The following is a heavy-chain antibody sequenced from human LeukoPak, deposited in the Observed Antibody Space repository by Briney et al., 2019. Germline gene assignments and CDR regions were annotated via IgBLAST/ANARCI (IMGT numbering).Heavy chain of an antibody. CDR2: IRNKANSYTT. CDR1: GFTFGDHY. J-gene: IGHJ4*02. D-gene: IGHD3-9*01. Sequence: PGGSLRLSCAASGFTFGDHYMDWVRQGPGKGLEWVGRIRNKANSYTTEYAASVKGRFTISRDDSKNSLYLQMNSLKTEDTAVYYCARVRYYLDYWGQGTLVTVSS. CDR3: ARVRYYLDY. V-gene: IGHV3-72*01.